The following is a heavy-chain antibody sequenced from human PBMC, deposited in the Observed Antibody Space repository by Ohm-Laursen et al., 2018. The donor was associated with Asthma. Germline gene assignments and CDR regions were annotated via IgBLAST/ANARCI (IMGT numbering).Heavy chain of an antibody. CDR1: GYTFTSYG. J-gene: IGHJ6*02. D-gene: IGHD3-9*01. CDR2: ISAYNGNT. CDR3: ARGGGLRYFDGNYYYYGMDV. Sequence: VASVKVSCKASGYTFTSYGISWVRQAPGQGLEWMGWISAYNGNTNYAQKLQGRVTMTTDTSTSTAYMELRSLRSDDTAVYYCARGGGLRYFDGNYYYYGMDVWGQGTTVTVSS. V-gene: IGHV1-18*01.